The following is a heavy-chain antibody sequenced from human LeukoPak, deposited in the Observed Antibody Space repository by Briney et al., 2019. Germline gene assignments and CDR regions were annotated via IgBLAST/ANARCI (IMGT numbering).Heavy chain of an antibody. CDR2: ISSSSSTI. CDR1: GFTFSSYS. Sequence: GSLRLSCAASGFTFSSYSMNWVRQAPGKGLEWVSYISSSSSTIYYADSVKGRFTISRDNAKNSLYLQMNSLRAEDTAVYYCARGRTTVTTDYFDYWGQGTLVTVSS. CDR3: ARGRTTVTTDYFDY. V-gene: IGHV3-48*01. J-gene: IGHJ4*02. D-gene: IGHD4-17*01.